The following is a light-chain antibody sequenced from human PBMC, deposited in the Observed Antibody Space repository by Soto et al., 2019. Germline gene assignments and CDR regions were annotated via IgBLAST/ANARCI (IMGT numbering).Light chain of an antibody. CDR2: AAS. V-gene: IGKV1-39*01. Sequence: DIQMTQSPSSLSASVGDRVTLTCLASQTVTSYLNWYQQKPGKAPKLLIYAASTLQSGVPSRFSGSGSGTEFTLTIISLQPEDFATYYCQQSYRFPKTFGRGTKVDIK. CDR1: QTVTSY. J-gene: IGKJ1*01. CDR3: QQSYRFPKT.